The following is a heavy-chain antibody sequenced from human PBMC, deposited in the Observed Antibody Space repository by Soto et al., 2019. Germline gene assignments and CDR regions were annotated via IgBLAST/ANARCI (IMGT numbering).Heavy chain of an antibody. CDR1: GGSISSGGYY. CDR3: ARDGGVVVPAALDC. J-gene: IGHJ4*02. V-gene: IGHV4-31*03. CDR2: IYYSGST. D-gene: IGHD2-2*01. Sequence: QVQLQESGPGLVKPSQTLSLTCTVSGGSISSGGYYWSWIRQHPGKGLEWIGYIYYSGSTYYNPSVTSRVTISVDTSKNQFSLKLSSVTAADTAVYYCARDGGVVVPAALDCWGQGTLVTVSS.